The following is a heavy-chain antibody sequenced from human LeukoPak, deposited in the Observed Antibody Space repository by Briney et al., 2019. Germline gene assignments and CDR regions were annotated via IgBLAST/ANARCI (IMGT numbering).Heavy chain of an antibody. V-gene: IGHV4-59*12. CDR2: IYYSGST. CDR3: ARRPRTGIYYGSGSRPYYFDY. J-gene: IGHJ4*02. CDR1: GGSISSYY. Sequence: PSETLSLTCTVSGGSISSYYWSWIRQPPGKGLEWIGYIYYSGSTNYNPSLKSRVTISVDTSKNQFSLKLSSVTAADTAVYYCARRPRTGIYYGSGSRPYYFDYWGQGTLVTVSS. D-gene: IGHD3-10*01.